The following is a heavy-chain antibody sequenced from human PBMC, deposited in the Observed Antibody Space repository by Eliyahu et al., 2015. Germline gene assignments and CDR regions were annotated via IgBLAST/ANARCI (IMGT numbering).Heavy chain of an antibody. CDR2: IYYSGST. J-gene: IGHJ5*02. Sequence: QVQLQESGPGLVKPSXTLSLTCTVSXCSXSRGGYYWSWIRQHPGKGLEWIGYIYYSGSTYYNPSLKSRVTISVDTSKNQFSLKLSSVTAADTAVYYCARAGTAVWFDPWGQGTLVTVSS. CDR3: ARAGTAVWFDP. D-gene: IGHD2-21*02. V-gene: IGHV4-31*03. CDR1: XCSXSRGGYY.